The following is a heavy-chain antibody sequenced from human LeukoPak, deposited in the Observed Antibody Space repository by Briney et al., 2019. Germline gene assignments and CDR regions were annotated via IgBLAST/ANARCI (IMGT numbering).Heavy chain of an antibody. Sequence: GGSLRLSCAASGFTFSNAWMSWIRQAPGKGLEWVSHISSSGSTIYYADSVKGRFTISRDNAKNSLYLQMNSLRAEDTAVYYCAKFYTGRFLEGFDYWGQGTLVTVSS. CDR3: AKFYTGRFLEGFDY. CDR1: GFTFSNAW. J-gene: IGHJ4*02. CDR2: ISSSGSTI. V-gene: IGHV3-11*04. D-gene: IGHD3-3*01.